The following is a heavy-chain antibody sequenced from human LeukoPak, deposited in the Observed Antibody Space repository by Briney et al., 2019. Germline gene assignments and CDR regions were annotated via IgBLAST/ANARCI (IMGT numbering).Heavy chain of an antibody. CDR1: GGSISSYY. Sequence: SETLSLTCTVSGGSISSYYWSWIRQPPGKGLEWIGYIYYGGSTNYNPSLKSRVTISVDTSKNQFSLKLSSVTAADTAVYYCARAPSPYESNWFDPWGQGTLVTVSS. CDR3: ARAPSPYESNWFDP. V-gene: IGHV4-59*01. CDR2: IYYGGST. D-gene: IGHD2-8*01. J-gene: IGHJ5*02.